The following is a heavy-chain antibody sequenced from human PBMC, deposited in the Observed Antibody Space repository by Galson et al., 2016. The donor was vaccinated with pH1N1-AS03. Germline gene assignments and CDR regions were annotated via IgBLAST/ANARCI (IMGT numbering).Heavy chain of an antibody. D-gene: IGHD1-1*01. CDR2: ITGTSGTT. CDR3: ARDSGRDTWTVYSFAS. CDR1: GFTFNTNA. V-gene: IGHV3-23*01. J-gene: IGHJ4*02. Sequence: SLRLSCAASGFTFNTNAMSWVRQAPGKGLEWVAIITGTSGTTYYADSVKGRFTVSRENSRNTLYLQMNNLRAEDSALYYCARDSGRDTWTVYSFASWGQGALVTVSS.